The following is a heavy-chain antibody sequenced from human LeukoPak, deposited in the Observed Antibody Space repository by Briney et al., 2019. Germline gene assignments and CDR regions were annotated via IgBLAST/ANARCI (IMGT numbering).Heavy chain of an antibody. CDR2: IYHSGST. CDR3: ARDRYNQVDY. J-gene: IGHJ4*02. Sequence: SETLSLTCAVSGYSISSGYYWGWIRQPPGKGLEWIGSIYHSGSTYYNPSLKSRVTISVDMSKNQFSLKLSSVTAADTAVYYCARDRYNQVDYWGQGTLVTVSS. CDR1: GYSISSGYY. V-gene: IGHV4-38-2*02. D-gene: IGHD5-24*01.